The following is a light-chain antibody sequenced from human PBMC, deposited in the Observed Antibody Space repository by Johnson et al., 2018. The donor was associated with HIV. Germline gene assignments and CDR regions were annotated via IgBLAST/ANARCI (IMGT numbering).Light chain of an antibody. CDR2: DNN. Sequence: QSVLTQPPSVSAAPGQKVTISCSGSSSNIGNNYVSWYQQLPGTAPKLLIYDNNKRPSGIPDRFSGSTSGTSATLGITGLQTGDEAYYYCGTWDSSLSGVFGTGTKVTVL. J-gene: IGLJ1*01. V-gene: IGLV1-51*01. CDR3: GTWDSSLSGV. CDR1: SSNIGNNY.